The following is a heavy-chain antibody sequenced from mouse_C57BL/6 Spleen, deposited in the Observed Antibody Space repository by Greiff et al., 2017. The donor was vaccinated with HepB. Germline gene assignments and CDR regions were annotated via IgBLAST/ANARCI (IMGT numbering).Heavy chain of an antibody. V-gene: IGHV1-22*01. J-gene: IGHJ2*01. D-gene: IGHD2-5*01. Sequence: VQLQQSGPELVKPGASVKMSCKASGYTFTDYNMHWVKQSHGKSLEWIGYINPNNGGTSYNQKFKGKATLTVNKSSSTAYMELLSLTSEDSAVYYCARPYYSNYEGYFDYWGQGTTLTVSS. CDR2: INPNNGGT. CDR3: ARPYYSNYEGYFDY. CDR1: GYTFTDYN.